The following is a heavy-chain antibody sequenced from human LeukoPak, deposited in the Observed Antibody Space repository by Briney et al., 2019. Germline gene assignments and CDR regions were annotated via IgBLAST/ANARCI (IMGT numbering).Heavy chain of an antibody. CDR3: AKAYSYGSKVYYYYGMDV. J-gene: IGHJ6*02. CDR1: GFTFSSYG. D-gene: IGHD5-18*01. CDR2: ISYDGSNK. V-gene: IGHV3-30*18. Sequence: GRSLRLSCAASGFTFSSYGMHWVRQAPGKGLEWVAVISYDGSNKYYADSVKGRFTISRDNSKNTLYLQMNSLRAEDTAVYYCAKAYSYGSKVYYYYGMDVWGQGTTVTVSS.